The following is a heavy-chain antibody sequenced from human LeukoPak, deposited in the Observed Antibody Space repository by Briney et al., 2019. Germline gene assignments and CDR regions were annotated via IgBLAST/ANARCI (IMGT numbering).Heavy chain of an antibody. D-gene: IGHD6-13*01. CDR2: IYYSGST. CDR3: ARDFRYSSSQSLDY. J-gene: IGHJ4*02. Sequence: PSQTLSLTCTVSGGSISSGDYYWSWIRQPPGKGLEWIGYIYYSGSTYYNPSLKSRVTISVDTSKNQFSLKLSSVTAADTAVYYCARDFRYSSSQSLDYWGQGTLVNVSS. V-gene: IGHV4-30-4*08. CDR1: GGSISSGDYY.